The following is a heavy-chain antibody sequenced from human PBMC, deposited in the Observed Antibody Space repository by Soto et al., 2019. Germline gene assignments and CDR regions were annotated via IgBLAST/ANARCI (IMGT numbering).Heavy chain of an antibody. J-gene: IGHJ4*02. CDR1: GFTFSSYS. CDR2: INSGSSAI. V-gene: IGHV3-48*01. D-gene: IGHD6-19*01. Sequence: EVQVVESGGGLVQPGGSLRLSCAASGFTFSSYSMNWVRQAPGKGLEWVSYINSGSSAIYYADSVKGRFTISRDNAKNSLYLQMNSLRAEDTAVYYCARDGLTGYTRGWSGGDYWGQGTLVTVSS. CDR3: ARDGLTGYTRGWSGGDY.